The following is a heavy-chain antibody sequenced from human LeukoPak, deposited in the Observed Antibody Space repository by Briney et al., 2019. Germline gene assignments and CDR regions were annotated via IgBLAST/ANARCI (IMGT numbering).Heavy chain of an antibody. CDR2: INPSGGST. J-gene: IGHJ4*02. CDR3: ARDLVGATGGGY. V-gene: IGHV1-46*01. CDR1: GYTFTSYY. Sequence: ASVKVSFKASGYTFTSYYMHWVRQAPGQGLEWMGIINPSGGSTSYAQKFQGRVTMTRDTSTSTVYMELSSLRSEDTAVYYCARDLVGATGGGYWGQGTLVTVSS. D-gene: IGHD1-26*01.